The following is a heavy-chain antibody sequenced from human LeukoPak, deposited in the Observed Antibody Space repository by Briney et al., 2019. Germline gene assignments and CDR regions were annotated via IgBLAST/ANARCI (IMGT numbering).Heavy chain of an antibody. CDR2: INHSGST. CDR3: ANLRSSGYNVRFDY. CDR1: GGSFSGYY. D-gene: IGHD3-22*01. Sequence: SETLSLTCAVYGGSFSGYYWSWIRQPPGKGLEWIGEINHSGSTNYNPSLKSRVTISVDTSKNQFSLKLSSVTAADTAVYYCANLRSSGYNVRFDYWGQGTLVTVSS. V-gene: IGHV4-34*01. J-gene: IGHJ4*02.